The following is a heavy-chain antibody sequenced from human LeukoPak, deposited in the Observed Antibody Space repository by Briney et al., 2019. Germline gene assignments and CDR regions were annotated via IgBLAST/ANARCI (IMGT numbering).Heavy chain of an antibody. CDR1: GFTVSSNY. CDR2: IYSGGST. D-gene: IGHD7-27*01. Sequence: GGSLRLSCAASGFTVSSNYMSWVRQAPGKGLEWVSVIYSGGSTYYADSVKGGFTISRDNSKNTLYLQMNSLRAEDTAVYYCARDDDPANWEPSDYWGQGTLVTVSS. V-gene: IGHV3-66*01. J-gene: IGHJ4*02. CDR3: ARDDDPANWEPSDY.